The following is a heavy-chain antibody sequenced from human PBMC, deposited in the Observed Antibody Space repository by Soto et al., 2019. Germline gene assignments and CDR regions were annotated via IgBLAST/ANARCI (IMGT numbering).Heavy chain of an antibody. CDR1: GFTFSRYG. CDR3: ARDDDYEANAIDL. J-gene: IGHJ5*02. D-gene: IGHD4-17*01. Sequence: GGSLRLSCVASGFTFSRYGMHWVRQAPGKGLEWVAVIWNDGSKQVYDDSVKGRFTISRDNSKNTLYLEMDSLRDEDTSVYYCARDDDYEANAIDLWGRGTLVTVSS. CDR2: IWNDGSKQ. V-gene: IGHV3-33*01.